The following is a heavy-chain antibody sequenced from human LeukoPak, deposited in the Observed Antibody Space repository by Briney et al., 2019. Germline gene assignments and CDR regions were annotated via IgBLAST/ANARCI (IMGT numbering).Heavy chain of an antibody. D-gene: IGHD6-19*01. Sequence: ASVKVSCKASGYTFSSYAMSWVRQAPGQGLEWMGWINTNTGNPTYAQGFTGRFVFSLDTSVSTAYLQISSLKAEDTAVYYCARDWRYSSGRRLPAGYWGQGTLVTVSS. CDR1: GYTFSSYA. V-gene: IGHV7-4-1*02. CDR2: INTNTGNP. CDR3: ARDWRYSSGRRLPAGY. J-gene: IGHJ4*02.